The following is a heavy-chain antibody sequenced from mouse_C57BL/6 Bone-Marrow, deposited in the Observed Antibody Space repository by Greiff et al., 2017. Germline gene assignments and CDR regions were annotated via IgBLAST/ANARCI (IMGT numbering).Heavy chain of an antibody. V-gene: IGHV1-55*01. Sequence: QVQLQQPGAELVKPGASVKMSCKASGYTFTSYWITWVKQRPGQGLEWIGDIYPGSGSTNYNEKFKSKATLTVDTSSSTAYMQLSSLTSEDSAVYYCARGRVVATHYYAMDYWGQGTSVTVSS. CDR1: GYTFTSYW. J-gene: IGHJ4*01. CDR3: ARGRVVATHYYAMDY. CDR2: IYPGSGST. D-gene: IGHD1-1*01.